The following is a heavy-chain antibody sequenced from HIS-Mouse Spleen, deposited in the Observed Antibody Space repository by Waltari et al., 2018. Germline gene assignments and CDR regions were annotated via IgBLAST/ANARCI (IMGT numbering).Heavy chain of an antibody. CDR3: ARGGGSFDYFDY. J-gene: IGHJ4*02. V-gene: IGHV4-34*01. CDR2: INHSGST. CDR1: GGSFRGYY. D-gene: IGHD1-26*01. Sequence: QVQLQQWGAGLLKPSETLSLTCAVYGGSFRGYYWSWIRQPPGKGLEWIGEINHSGSTNYNPSLKSRVTISVDTSKNQFSLKLSSVTAADTAVYYCARGGGSFDYFDYWGQGTLVTVSS.